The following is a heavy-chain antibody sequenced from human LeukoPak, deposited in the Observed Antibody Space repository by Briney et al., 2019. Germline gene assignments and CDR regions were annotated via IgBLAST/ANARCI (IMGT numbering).Heavy chain of an antibody. CDR2: KKGGGSEK. V-gene: IGHV3-7*05. D-gene: IGHD6-19*01. CDR3: AYRSNFEY. CDR1: GFSLSGHW. J-gene: IGHJ4*02. Sequence: GPSLRLSCAISGFSLSGHWMSWVSQPPGEGMEWVANKKGGGSEKYHVDSVKGRFAIARDDAKRTVDLQMDNLRTEDTAVYYCAYRSNFEYWGQGTLVTVSS.